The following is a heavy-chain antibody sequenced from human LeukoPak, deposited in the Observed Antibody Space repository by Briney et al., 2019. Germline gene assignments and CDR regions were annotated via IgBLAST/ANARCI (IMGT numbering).Heavy chain of an antibody. D-gene: IGHD7-27*01. CDR2: ISGSGGST. CDR3: ASDSLSGAWGFDY. V-gene: IGHV3-23*01. CDR1: GFTFSNYA. J-gene: IGHJ4*02. Sequence: GGSLRLSCAASGFTFSNYAMGWLRQAPGKGLEWVSTISGSGGSTYYADSVKGRFAISRDDLTSTLYLQMNSLRAEDTAVYYCASDSLSGAWGFDYWGQGALVTVSS.